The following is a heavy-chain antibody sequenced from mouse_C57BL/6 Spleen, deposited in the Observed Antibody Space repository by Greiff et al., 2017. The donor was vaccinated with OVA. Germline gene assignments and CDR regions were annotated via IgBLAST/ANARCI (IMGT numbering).Heavy chain of an antibody. J-gene: IGHJ2*01. D-gene: IGHD2-4*01. V-gene: IGHV1-64*01. Sequence: VQLQQPGAELVKPGASVKLSCKASGYTFTSYWMHWVKQRPGQGLEWIGMIHPNSGSTNYNEKFKSKATLTVDKSSSTAYMQLSSLTSEDSAVYYCANYDYAGYYFDYWGQGTTLTVSS. CDR3: ANYDYAGYYFDY. CDR2: IHPNSGST. CDR1: GYTFTSYW.